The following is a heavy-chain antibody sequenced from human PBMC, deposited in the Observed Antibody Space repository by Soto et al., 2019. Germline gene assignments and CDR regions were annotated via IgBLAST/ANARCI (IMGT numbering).Heavy chain of an antibody. V-gene: IGHV1-69*13. CDR3: AREITIFGVVIIRPYGMDV. J-gene: IGHJ6*02. CDR2: IIPIFGTA. D-gene: IGHD3-3*01. CDR1: GGTFSSYA. Sequence: ASVKVSRQASGGTFSSYAISWVRQAPGQRLDWMGGIIPIFGTANYAQKFQGRVTITADESTSTAYMELSSLRSEDTAVYYCAREITIFGVVIIRPYGMDVWGQGTTVTVSS.